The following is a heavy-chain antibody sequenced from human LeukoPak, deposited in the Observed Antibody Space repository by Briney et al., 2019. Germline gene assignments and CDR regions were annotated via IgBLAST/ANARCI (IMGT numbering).Heavy chain of an antibody. CDR2: IIPIFGTA. CDR3: ARLSLGCSSTSCH. D-gene: IGHD2-2*01. Sequence: GASVKVSCKASGGTFSSYAISWVRQAPGQGLEWMGGIIPIFGTANYAQKFQGRVTITADESTSTAYMELSSLRSEDTAVYYCARLSLGCSSTSCHWGQGTLVTVSS. V-gene: IGHV1-69*13. CDR1: GGTFSSYA. J-gene: IGHJ4*02.